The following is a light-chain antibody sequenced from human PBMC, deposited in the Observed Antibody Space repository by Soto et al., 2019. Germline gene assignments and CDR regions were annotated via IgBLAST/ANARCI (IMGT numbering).Light chain of an antibody. V-gene: IGKV4-1*01. CDR2: WAS. CDR1: QSVLYSSNNMNY. J-gene: IGKJ4*01. Sequence: DIVMTQSPDSLAVSLGERATINCKSSQSVLYSSNNMNYLAWYQQKPGQPPKLLIYWASARESGVPDRFTGSGSGTDFTLTINSLQTEDVAVYYCQQYYTTPLTFGGGTKVEIK. CDR3: QQYYTTPLT.